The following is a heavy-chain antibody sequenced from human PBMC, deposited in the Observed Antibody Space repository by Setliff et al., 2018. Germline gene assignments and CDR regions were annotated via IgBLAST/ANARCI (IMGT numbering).Heavy chain of an antibody. V-gene: IGHV4-59*11. Sequence: PSETLSLTCTVSGGSISSHYWSWIRQPPGKGLEWIGSIYYSGSTNYNPSLKSRVTISLDTSRNQFSLKLRSVTAADTAVYYCARVRKGYSGSDFGDYWGQGTLVTVSS. CDR2: IYYSGST. D-gene: IGHD5-12*01. CDR3: ARVRKGYSGSDFGDY. J-gene: IGHJ4*02. CDR1: GGSISSHY.